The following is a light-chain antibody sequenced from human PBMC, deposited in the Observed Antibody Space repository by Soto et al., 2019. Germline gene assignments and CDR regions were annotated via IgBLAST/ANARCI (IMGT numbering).Light chain of an antibody. V-gene: IGKV1-39*01. CDR2: AAS. CDR3: QQSYSTPIT. Sequence: IQLTQFPSSLSASVGARVPITCRASQGVSSHLAWHQQKPGKAPKLLIYAASSLQSGVPSRFSGSGSGTDFTLTISSLQPEDFATYYCQQSYSTPITFGQGTRLEIK. CDR1: QGVSSH. J-gene: IGKJ5*01.